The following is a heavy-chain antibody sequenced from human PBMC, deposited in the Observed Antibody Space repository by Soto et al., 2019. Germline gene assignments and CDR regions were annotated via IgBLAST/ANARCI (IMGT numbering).Heavy chain of an antibody. CDR2: IYYSGST. CDR3: SSQTYSYAWHH. CDR1: SGSISSNW. J-gene: IGHJ5*02. V-gene: IGHV4-4*02. Sequence: QVQLQESGPRLVKPSGTLSLTCAVSSGSISSNWWSWVRQPPGKGLEYIGEIYYSGSTHYNPSLNSLVTISIDKSRNYFSLDLSYVTAADTAVYYCSSQTYSYAWHHWGQGIQVTVSS. D-gene: IGHD3-16*01.